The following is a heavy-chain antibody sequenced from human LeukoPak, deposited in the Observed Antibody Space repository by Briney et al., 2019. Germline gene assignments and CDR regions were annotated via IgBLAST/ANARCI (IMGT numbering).Heavy chain of an antibody. CDR3: VKGAGRDFGY. CDR1: GVSISSSY. Sequence: PSETLSVTCTVSGVSISSSYWSWIRQPPGKGLEWIGYIYYTGSTNYNPSLRSRVTMSLDTSKNQLSLRLTSVTAADTAMYYCVKGAGRDFGYWGQGTLVTVS. CDR2: IYYTGST. V-gene: IGHV4-59*01. J-gene: IGHJ4*02.